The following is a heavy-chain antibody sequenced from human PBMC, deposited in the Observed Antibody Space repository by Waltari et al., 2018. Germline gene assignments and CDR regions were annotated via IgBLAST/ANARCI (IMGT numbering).Heavy chain of an antibody. Sequence: QVQLQESGPGLVKPSETLSLTCTVSGGSISSSSWSWIRQPPGKGLEWIGYIYYSGSTNYNPSLKSRVTISVDTSKNQFSLKLSSVTAADTAVYYCAREYGSGSSNWFDPWGQGTLVTVSS. J-gene: IGHJ5*02. V-gene: IGHV4-59*01. CDR3: AREYGSGSSNWFDP. CDR1: GGSISSSS. CDR2: IYYSGST. D-gene: IGHD3-10*01.